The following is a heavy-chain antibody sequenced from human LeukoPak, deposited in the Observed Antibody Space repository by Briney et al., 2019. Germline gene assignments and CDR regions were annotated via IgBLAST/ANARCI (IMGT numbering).Heavy chain of an antibody. D-gene: IGHD2-2*01. V-gene: IGHV3-30-3*01. CDR1: GFTFSSYA. J-gene: IGHJ4*02. CDR2: ISYDGSNK. Sequence: GRSLRLSCAASGFTFSSYAMHWVRQAPGKGLEWVAVISYDGSNKYYADSVKGRFTISRDNSKNTLYLQMNSLRAEDTAVYCCARDKDLPYYFDYWGQGTLVTVSS. CDR3: ARDKDLPYYFDY.